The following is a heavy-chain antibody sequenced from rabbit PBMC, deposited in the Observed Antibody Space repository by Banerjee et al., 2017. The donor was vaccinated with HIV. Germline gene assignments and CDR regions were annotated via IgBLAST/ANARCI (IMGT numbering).Heavy chain of an antibody. CDR3: ARSDAGINYGYFNL. J-gene: IGHJ4*01. Sequence: QEQLEESGGDLVQPGASLTLTCTASGFSFSSRYYMCWVRQAPGKGLEWIACIYAGSSGSTYYASWAKGRFTVSKTSSTTVTLQMTSLTAADTATYFCARSDAGINYGYFNLWGPGTLVTVS. CDR2: IYAGSSGST. CDR1: GFSFSSRYY. D-gene: IGHD8-1*01. V-gene: IGHV1S45*01.